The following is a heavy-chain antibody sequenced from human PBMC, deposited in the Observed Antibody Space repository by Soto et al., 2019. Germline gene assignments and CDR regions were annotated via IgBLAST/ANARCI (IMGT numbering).Heavy chain of an antibody. D-gene: IGHD3-10*01. J-gene: IGHJ2*01. CDR3: ARKVSGSTGRPDLWYFDL. CDR2: ISGGGDAT. V-gene: IGHV3-23*01. CDR1: GFTFSGYA. Sequence: EVQLLDSGGGLVQPGGSLRLSCAASGFTFSGYALTWVRQAPGKGLEWVAAISGGGDATFYADSVKGRFTISRYNSKNTLYLQMNTLRAEDTAVYYCARKVSGSTGRPDLWYFDLWGRGTLVTVSS.